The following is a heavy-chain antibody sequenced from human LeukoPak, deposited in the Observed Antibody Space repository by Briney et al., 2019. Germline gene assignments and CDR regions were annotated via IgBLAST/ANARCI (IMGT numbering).Heavy chain of an antibody. J-gene: IGHJ4*02. CDR1: GGSISSYY. D-gene: IGHD4-17*01. CDR3: ARDNRRLRQFDY. CDR2: IYYSGST. V-gene: IGHV4-59*01. Sequence: SETLSLTCTVSGGSISSYYWGWIRQPPGKGLEWIGYIYYSGSTNYNPSLKSRVTISVDTSKNQFSPKLSSVTAADTAVYYCARDNRRLRQFDYWGQGTLVTVSS.